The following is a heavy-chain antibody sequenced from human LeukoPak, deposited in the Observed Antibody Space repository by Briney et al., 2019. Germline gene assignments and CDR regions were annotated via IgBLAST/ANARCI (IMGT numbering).Heavy chain of an antibody. CDR1: GFTFSSYE. D-gene: IGHD5-18*01. J-gene: IGHJ4*02. CDR3: ARVRGYSYGFPDY. CDR2: IYHSGST. Sequence: PGGSLRLSCAASGFTFSSYEMNWVRQAPGKGLECIGSIYHSGSTYYNPSLKSRVTISVDTSKNQFSLKLSSVTAADTAVYYCARVRGYSYGFPDYWGQGTLVTVSS. V-gene: IGHV4-38-2*01.